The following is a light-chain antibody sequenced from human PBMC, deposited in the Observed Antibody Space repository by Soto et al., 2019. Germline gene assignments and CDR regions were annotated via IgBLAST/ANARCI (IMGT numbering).Light chain of an antibody. CDR1: QRVSSSY. J-gene: IGKJ2*01. CDR3: QQYGSSPLYT. CDR2: GAS. Sequence: EIVLTQSPGTLSLSPGERATLSCRASQRVSSSYLAWYQQKPGQAPRLLIYGASSRATGIPDRFSGSGSGTDFTLTISRLEPEDFAVYYCQQYGSSPLYTLGQGTKLEIK. V-gene: IGKV3-20*01.